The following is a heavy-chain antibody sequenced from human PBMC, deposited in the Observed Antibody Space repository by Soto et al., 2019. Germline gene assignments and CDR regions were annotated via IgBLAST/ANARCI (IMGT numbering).Heavy chain of an antibody. CDR2: INPNSGGT. CDR1: GYTFTVYY. V-gene: IGHV1-2*04. Sequence: WASVKVSCKASGYTFTVYYMHGVLQSPGQGLEWMGWINPNSGGTNYAQKFQGWVTMTRDTSISTAYMELSRLRSDDTAVYYCARKKGGGYYDLDVWGQGTTVTVSS. J-gene: IGHJ6*02. D-gene: IGHD3-16*01. CDR3: ARKKGGGYYDLDV.